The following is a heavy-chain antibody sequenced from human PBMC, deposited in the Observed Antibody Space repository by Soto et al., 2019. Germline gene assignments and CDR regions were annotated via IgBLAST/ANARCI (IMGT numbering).Heavy chain of an antibody. V-gene: IGHV3-30-3*01. CDR3: ARDLNDFWSWCQDY. D-gene: IGHD3-3*01. CDR1: GFTFSVYA. Sequence: QVQLVESGGGMVQPGRSLRLSCAASGFTFSVYAMHWVRQAPGKGLEWVAAITLDGSSKIYANTVKGRFTIYRDNSKKTLYREMDSVRPEDTAVYYCARDLNDFWSWCQDYWGQGTLGIVSS. CDR2: ITLDGSSK. J-gene: IGHJ4*02.